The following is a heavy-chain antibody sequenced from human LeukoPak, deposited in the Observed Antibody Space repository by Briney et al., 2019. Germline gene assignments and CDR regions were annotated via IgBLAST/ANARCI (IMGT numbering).Heavy chain of an antibody. Sequence: GGSLRLSCAASEFTFSSYWMSLVRQAPGKGLEWVANIKQDGSEKYYVDSVKGRFTISRDNAKSSLYLQMNSLRAEDTAVYYCARDRDYFDYWGQGTLVTVSS. CDR1: EFTFSSYW. J-gene: IGHJ4*02. CDR2: IKQDGSEK. CDR3: ARDRDYFDY. V-gene: IGHV3-7*01.